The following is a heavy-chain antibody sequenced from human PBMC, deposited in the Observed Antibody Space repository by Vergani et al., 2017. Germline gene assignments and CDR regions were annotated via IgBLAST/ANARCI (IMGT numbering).Heavy chain of an antibody. Sequence: QVQLQESGPGLVKPSETLSLTCAVSGYSISSGYYWGWIRQTPGKGLEWIGSIYHSGSTYYNPSLKSRVTISVDTSKNQFSLKLSSVTAADTAVYYCARKLITMVRGVIIHYFDYWGQGTLVTVSS. D-gene: IGHD3-10*01. CDR3: ARKLITMVRGVIIHYFDY. CDR1: GYSISSGYY. CDR2: IYHSGST. V-gene: IGHV4-38-2*01. J-gene: IGHJ4*02.